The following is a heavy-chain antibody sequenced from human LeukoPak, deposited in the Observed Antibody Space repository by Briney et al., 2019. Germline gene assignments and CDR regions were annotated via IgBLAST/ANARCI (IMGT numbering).Heavy chain of an antibody. V-gene: IGHV3-30*18. CDR1: GFTFSSYG. J-gene: IGHJ4*02. CDR2: ISYDGSNK. CDR3: AKDLVTMIVVPYPTDY. D-gene: IGHD3-22*01. Sequence: GGSLRLSCAASGFTFSSYGMNWVRQAPGKGLEWVAVISYDGSNKYYADSVKGRFTISRDNSKNTLYLQMNSLRAEDTAVYYCAKDLVTMIVVPYPTDYWGQGTLVTVSS.